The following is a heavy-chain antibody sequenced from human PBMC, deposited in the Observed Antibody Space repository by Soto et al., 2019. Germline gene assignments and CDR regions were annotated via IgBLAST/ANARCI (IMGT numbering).Heavy chain of an antibody. D-gene: IGHD4-4*01. CDR3: ARSHDSSASVFDC. CDR1: GDSVSSDDYY. CDR2: ISDSWTT. Sequence: QVQLQESGPGVVKPSQTLPLTCTAPGDSVSSDDYYWSWIRKPPGKGLEWIGYISDSWTTSYNPSLKSRVLVSVDTSKKKFSLKLTSVTAADTAVYYCARSHDSSASVFDCWGQGTLVTVSS. J-gene: IGHJ4*02. V-gene: IGHV4-30-4*01.